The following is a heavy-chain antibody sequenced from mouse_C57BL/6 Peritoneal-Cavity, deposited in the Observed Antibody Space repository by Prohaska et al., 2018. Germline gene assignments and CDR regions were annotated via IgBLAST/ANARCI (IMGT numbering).Heavy chain of an antibody. V-gene: IGHV1-64*01. J-gene: IGHJ3*01. D-gene: IGHD1-1*01. CDR1: GYTFTSYW. CDR2: IHPNSGST. CDR3: ARRDYGSSPAWFAY. Sequence: GAELVKPGASVKLSCKASGYTFTSYWMHWVKQRPGQGLERIGMIHPNSGSTNYNEKFKSKATLTVDKSSSTAYMQLSSLTSEDSAVYYCARRDYGSSPAWFAYWGQGTLVTVSA.